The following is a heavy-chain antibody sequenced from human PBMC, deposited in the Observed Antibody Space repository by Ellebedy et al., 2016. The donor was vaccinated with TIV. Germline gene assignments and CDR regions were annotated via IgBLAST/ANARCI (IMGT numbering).Heavy chain of an antibody. CDR2: IFPGDSKT. CDR1: GYSFNTYW. J-gene: IGHJ4*02. D-gene: IGHD3-10*01. V-gene: IGHV5-51*01. Sequence: PGGSLRLSCKGSGYSFNTYWIGWVRQMPGKGLEWMGIIFPGDSKTRYSPSFQGQVSISVDKSISTAYLQWTSLKASDTAMYFCARLPVATMGYWGQGTLVTVSS. CDR3: ARLPVATMGY.